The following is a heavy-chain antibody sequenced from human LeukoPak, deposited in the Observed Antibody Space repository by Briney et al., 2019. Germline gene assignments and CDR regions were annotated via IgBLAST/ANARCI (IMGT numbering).Heavy chain of an antibody. D-gene: IGHD2-15*01. CDR2: INHSGST. V-gene: IGHV4-34*01. CDR1: GGSFSGYY. J-gene: IGHJ4*02. CDR3: ARKDSYYFDY. Sequence: PSETLSLICAVYGGSFSGYYWSWIRQPPGKGLEWIGEINHSGSTNYNPSLKSRVTISVDTSKNQFSLKLSSVTAADTAVYYCARKDSYYFDYWGQGTLVTVSS.